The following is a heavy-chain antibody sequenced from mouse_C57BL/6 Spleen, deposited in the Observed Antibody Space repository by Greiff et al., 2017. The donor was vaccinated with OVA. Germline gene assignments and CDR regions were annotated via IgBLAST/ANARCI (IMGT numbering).Heavy chain of an antibody. CDR2: INPSNGGT. J-gene: IGHJ3*01. V-gene: IGHV1-53*01. Sequence: QVQLQQPGTELVKPGASVKLSCKASGYTFTSYWMHWVKQRPGQGLEWIGNINPSNGGTNYNEKFKSKATLTVDKSSSTAYMQLSSLTSEDSAVXYCARSRGYDVLAWFAYWGQGTLVTVSA. CDR3: ARSRGYDVLAWFAY. CDR1: GYTFTSYW. D-gene: IGHD2-2*01.